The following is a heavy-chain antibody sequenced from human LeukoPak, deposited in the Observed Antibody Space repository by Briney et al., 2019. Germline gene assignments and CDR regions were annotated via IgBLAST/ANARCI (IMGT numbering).Heavy chain of an antibody. CDR1: GGSISSSSYY. V-gene: IGHV4-39*01. D-gene: IGHD7-27*01. Sequence: SETLSLTCTVSGGSISSSSYYWGWIRQPPGKGLEWIGSIYYSGSTYYNPSLKSRVTISVDTSRNQFSLKLSSVTAADRAVYYCARRNWGSWYFDYWGQGTLVTVSS. CDR2: IYYSGST. J-gene: IGHJ4*02. CDR3: ARRNWGSWYFDY.